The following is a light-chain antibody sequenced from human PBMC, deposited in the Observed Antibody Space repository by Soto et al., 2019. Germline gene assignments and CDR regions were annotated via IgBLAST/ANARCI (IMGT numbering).Light chain of an antibody. V-gene: IGKV1-5*01. CDR2: DAS. CDR3: QQYNGYSTWT. Sequence: DIQMTQSPSTLSASVGDRVTITCRASQSISRWLAWYQQKPGKAPKVLIWDASSLQRGVPSRFSGSGPGTEFTLTISSLQPDDFATYYCQQYNGYSTWTFGQGTKVDIK. J-gene: IGKJ1*01. CDR1: QSISRW.